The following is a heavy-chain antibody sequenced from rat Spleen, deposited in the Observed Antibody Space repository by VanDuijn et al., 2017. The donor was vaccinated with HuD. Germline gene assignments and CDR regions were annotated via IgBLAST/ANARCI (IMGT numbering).Heavy chain of an antibody. Sequence: EVQLVESGGGLVQPGRSMKLSCAASGFTFSNYDMAWVRQAPTKGLEWVASISYDGSSTYYRDSVKGRFTISRDNAKSALYRQMDSLRSEDTATYYCTPEFEVSNYWGQGVMVTVSS. CDR1: GFTFSNYD. J-gene: IGHJ2*01. CDR2: ISYDGSST. D-gene: IGHD4-4*01. CDR3: TPEFEVSNY. V-gene: IGHV5-20*01.